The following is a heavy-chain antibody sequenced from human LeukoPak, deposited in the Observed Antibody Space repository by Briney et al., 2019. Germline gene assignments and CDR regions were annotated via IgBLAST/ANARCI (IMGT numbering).Heavy chain of an antibody. J-gene: IGHJ3*02. D-gene: IGHD5-18*01. CDR2: IYTSGST. CDR1: GGSISSGSYY. V-gene: IGHV4-61*02. Sequence: PSQTLSLTCTVSGGSISSGSYYWSWIRQPAGMGLEWIGRIYTSGSTNYNPSLKSRVTISVDTSKNQFSLKLSSVTAAATAVYYCATVDTDSCDIWGQGTMVTVSS. CDR3: ATVDTDSCDI.